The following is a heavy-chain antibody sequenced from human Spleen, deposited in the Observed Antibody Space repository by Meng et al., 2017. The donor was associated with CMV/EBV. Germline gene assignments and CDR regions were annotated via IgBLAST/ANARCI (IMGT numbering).Heavy chain of an antibody. D-gene: IGHD2-15*01. Sequence: GESLKISCAASGFTFSSYDMHWVRQATGKGLEWVSAIGTAGDTYYPGSVKCRFTISRENAKNSLYLQMNSLRAGDTAVYYCARGWYYYGMDVWGQGTTVTVSS. V-gene: IGHV3-13*01. CDR2: IGTAGDT. CDR1: GFTFSSYD. CDR3: ARGWYYYGMDV. J-gene: IGHJ6*02.